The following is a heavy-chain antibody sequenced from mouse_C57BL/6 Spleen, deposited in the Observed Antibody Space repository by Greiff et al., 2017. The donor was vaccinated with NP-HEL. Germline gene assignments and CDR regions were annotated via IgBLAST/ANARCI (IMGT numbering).Heavy chain of an antibody. Sequence: QVQLQQPGAELVMPGASVKLSCKASGYTFTSYWMHWVKQRPGQGLEWIGEIDPSDSYTNYNQKFKGKSTLTVDKSSSTAYMQLSSLTSEDSAVYYCARGGGLRYYFDYWGQGTTLTVSS. D-gene: IGHD2-2*01. CDR1: GYTFTSYW. J-gene: IGHJ2*01. V-gene: IGHV1-69*01. CDR2: IDPSDSYT. CDR3: ARGGGLRYYFDY.